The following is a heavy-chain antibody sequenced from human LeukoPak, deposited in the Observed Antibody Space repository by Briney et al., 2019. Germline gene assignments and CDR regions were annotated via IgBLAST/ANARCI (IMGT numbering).Heavy chain of an antibody. J-gene: IGHJ5*02. D-gene: IGHD3/OR15-3a*01. CDR3: ARVSGLIWS. V-gene: IGHV4-34*01. Sequence: SETLSLTCAVYGGSFSGYYWSWIRQPPGKGLEWIGEINHSGSTNYNPSLKSRVTISVDTSKNQFSLKLSSVTAADTAVYYCARVSGLIWSWGQGTLVTVSS. CDR1: GGSFSGYY. CDR2: INHSGST.